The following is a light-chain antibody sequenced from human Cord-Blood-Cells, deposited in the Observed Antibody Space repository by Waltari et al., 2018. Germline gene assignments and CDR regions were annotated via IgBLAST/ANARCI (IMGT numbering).Light chain of an antibody. V-gene: IGKV3-11*01. J-gene: IGKJ4*01. CDR1: QSVSSY. CDR3: RQRSNWPLT. CDR2: DAS. Sequence: EIVLTQSPATLSLSPGERATLSCRASQSVSSYLAWYQQKPGQAPRLLIYDASNRATGSPARFSGGGSGTDLTVTISSLEPEDFAGYYCRQRSNWPLTFGGGTKVEIK.